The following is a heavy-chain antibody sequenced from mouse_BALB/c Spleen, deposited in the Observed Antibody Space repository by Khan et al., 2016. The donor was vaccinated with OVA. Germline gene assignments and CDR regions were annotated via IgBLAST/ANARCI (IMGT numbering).Heavy chain of an antibody. Sequence: LVESGPELKKPGETVKISCKASGYTFTNYGMNWVKQAPGKGLKWMGWINTNTGEPTYAEEFKGRFAFSLETSASTASLQINNLKNEDTSTYFCARRSIYYGYFDVWGAGTTVTVSS. CDR2: INTNTGEP. CDR1: GYTFTNYG. J-gene: IGHJ1*01. CDR3: ARRSIYYGYFDV. D-gene: IGHD2-1*01. V-gene: IGHV9-3*02.